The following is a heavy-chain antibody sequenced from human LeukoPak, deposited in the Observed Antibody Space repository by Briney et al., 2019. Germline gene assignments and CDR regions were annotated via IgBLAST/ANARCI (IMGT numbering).Heavy chain of an antibody. V-gene: IGHV1-2*02. J-gene: IGHJ6*02. Sequence: GASVKVSCKASGYTFTGYYMHWVRQAPGQGLEWMGWINPNSGGTNYAQTFQGRVTMTRDTSISTAYMELSRLRSDDTAVYYCARGSIAAAGDYYYYYGMDVWGQGTTVTVSS. CDR3: ARGSIAAAGDYYYYYGMDV. CDR2: INPNSGGT. CDR1: GYTFTGYY. D-gene: IGHD6-13*01.